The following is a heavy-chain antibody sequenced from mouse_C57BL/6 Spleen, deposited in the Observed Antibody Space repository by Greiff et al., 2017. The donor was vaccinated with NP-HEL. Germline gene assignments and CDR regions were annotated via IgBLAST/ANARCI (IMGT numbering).Heavy chain of an antibody. Sequence: QVQLQQPGAELVRPGSSVKLSCKASGYTFTSYWMHWVKQRPIQGLEWIGNIDPSDSETHYNQKFKDKATLTVDKSSSTAYMQLSSLTTEDSAVYYCARWSSSNYGWFAYWGQGTLVTVSA. CDR3: ARWSSSNYGWFAY. J-gene: IGHJ3*01. CDR2: IDPSDSET. CDR1: GYTFTSYW. D-gene: IGHD2-5*01. V-gene: IGHV1-52*01.